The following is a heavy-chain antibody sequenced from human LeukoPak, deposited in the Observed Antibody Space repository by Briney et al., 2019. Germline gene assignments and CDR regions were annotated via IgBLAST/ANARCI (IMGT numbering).Heavy chain of an antibody. CDR1: GFTVSSNY. CDR2: ISSSSSYI. Sequence: GGSLRLSCAASGFTVSSNYMNWVRQAPGKGLEWVSSISSSSSYIYYADSVKGRFTISRDNAKNSLYLQMNSLRAEDTAVYYCARDLEQQLVPPAPFDYWGQGTLVTVSS. D-gene: IGHD6-13*01. CDR3: ARDLEQQLVPPAPFDY. V-gene: IGHV3-21*01. J-gene: IGHJ4*02.